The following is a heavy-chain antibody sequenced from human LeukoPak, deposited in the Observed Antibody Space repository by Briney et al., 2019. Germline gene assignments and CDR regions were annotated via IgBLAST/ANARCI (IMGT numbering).Heavy chain of an antibody. CDR1: GFTFSSYG. CDR2: IRYDGSNK. CDR3: ARSSGWYAPFDY. Sequence: QPGGSLRLSCAASGFTFSSYGMHWVRQAPGKGLEWVAFIRYDGSNKYYADSVKGRFTISRDNSKNTLYLQMNRLRAEDTAVYYCARSSGWYAPFDYWGQGTLVTVSS. V-gene: IGHV3-30*02. D-gene: IGHD6-19*01. J-gene: IGHJ4*02.